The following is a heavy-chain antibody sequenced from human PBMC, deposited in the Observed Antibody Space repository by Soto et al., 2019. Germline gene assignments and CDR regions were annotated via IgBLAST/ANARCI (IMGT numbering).Heavy chain of an antibody. J-gene: IGHJ4*02. CDR2: ISSSYSTI. Sequence: GGSLRLSCAASGFTFSSYSMNWVRQAPGKGLEWVSYISSSYSTIYYADSVKGRFTISRDNAKNSLHLQMNSLRAEDTAMYYCARVHLGELSLDYWGQGTLVTVSS. CDR1: GFTFSSYS. D-gene: IGHD3-16*02. V-gene: IGHV3-48*01. CDR3: ARVHLGELSLDY.